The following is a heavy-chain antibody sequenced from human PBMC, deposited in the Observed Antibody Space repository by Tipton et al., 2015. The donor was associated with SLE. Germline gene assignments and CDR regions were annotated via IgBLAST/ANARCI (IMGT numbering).Heavy chain of an antibody. Sequence: TLSLTCTVSGGSISSYYWSWIRQPPGKGLEWIGYIYYSGSTNYNPSLKSRVTISVDTSKNQFSLKLSSVTAADTAVYYCARAPDYYASSGFDYWGQGTLVTISS. D-gene: IGHD3-22*01. J-gene: IGHJ4*02. CDR1: GGSISSYY. V-gene: IGHV4-59*01. CDR2: IYYSGST. CDR3: ARAPDYYASSGFDY.